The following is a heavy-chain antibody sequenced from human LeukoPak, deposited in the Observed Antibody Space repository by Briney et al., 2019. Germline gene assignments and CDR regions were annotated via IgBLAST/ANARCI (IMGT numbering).Heavy chain of an antibody. Sequence: SVKVSCKASGFTFTSSAVQWVRQARGQRLEWIGWIVVGIGNTNYAQKFQERVTITRDMSTSTAYMELSSLRSEDTAVYYCAAGCSGGSCYSFYYYGMDVWGKGTTVTVSS. CDR3: AAGCSGGSCYSFYYYGMDV. D-gene: IGHD2-15*01. CDR1: GFTFTSSA. V-gene: IGHV1-58*01. J-gene: IGHJ6*04. CDR2: IVVGIGNT.